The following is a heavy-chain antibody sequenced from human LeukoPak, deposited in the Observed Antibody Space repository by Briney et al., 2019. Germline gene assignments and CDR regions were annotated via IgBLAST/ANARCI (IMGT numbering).Heavy chain of an antibody. CDR3: ARDLCAAFDF. J-gene: IGHJ4*02. Sequence: PGTSLRLSCAASGFPFSSYGMHWVRQAPGKGLEWVARLVYDARSDYANSVKGRFSISRDDSKNTLFLDMSNLRVEDTALYYCARDLCAAFDFWGQGVLVTVSS. V-gene: IGHV3-33*01. D-gene: IGHD6-25*01. CDR1: GFPFSSYG. CDR2: LVYDARS.